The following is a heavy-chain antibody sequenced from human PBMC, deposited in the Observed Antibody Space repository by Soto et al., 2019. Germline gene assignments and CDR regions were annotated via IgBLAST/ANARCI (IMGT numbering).Heavy chain of an antibody. CDR1: GFTFSSYA. D-gene: IGHD2-15*01. CDR2: ISYDGSNK. CDR3: ARDGGCSGGSCYNSLGYYYYYGMDV. V-gene: IGHV3-30-3*01. J-gene: IGHJ6*02. Sequence: QVQLVESGGGVVQPGRSLRLSCAASGFTFSSYAMHWVRQAPGKGLEWVAVISYDGSNKYYADSVKGRFTISRDNSKNPLYLQMNSLRAEDTAVYYCARDGGCSGGSCYNSLGYYYYYGMDVWGQGTTVTVSS.